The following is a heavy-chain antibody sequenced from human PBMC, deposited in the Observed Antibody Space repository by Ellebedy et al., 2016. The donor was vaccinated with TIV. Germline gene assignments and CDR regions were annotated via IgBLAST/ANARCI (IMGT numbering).Heavy chain of an antibody. V-gene: IGHV3-23*01. CDR1: GFTFSSYA. CDR2: ISGSGGST. CDR3: ARGGSSTRIVVVVAAVDY. D-gene: IGHD2-15*01. J-gene: IGHJ4*02. Sequence: GGSLRLXXAASGFTFSSYAMSWVRQAPGKGLEWVSAISGSGGSTYYADSVKGRFTISRDNSKNTLYLQMNSLRAEDTAVYYCARGGSSTRIVVVVAAVDYWGQGTLVTVSS.